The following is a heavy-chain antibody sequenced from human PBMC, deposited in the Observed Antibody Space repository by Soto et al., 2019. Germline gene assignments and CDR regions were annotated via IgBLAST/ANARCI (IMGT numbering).Heavy chain of an antibody. CDR2: ISGSGGST. CDR1: GFTFSSYA. D-gene: IGHD3-3*01. Sequence: PGGSLRLSCAASGFTFSSYAMSWVRQAPGKGLEWVSAISGSGGSTYYADSVKGRFTTSRDNTKNTLYLQMNSLRAEDTAVYYCAKDRSPVLRFLECLGPYDYWGQGTLVTVSS. V-gene: IGHV3-23*01. CDR3: AKDRSPVLRFLECLGPYDY. J-gene: IGHJ4*02.